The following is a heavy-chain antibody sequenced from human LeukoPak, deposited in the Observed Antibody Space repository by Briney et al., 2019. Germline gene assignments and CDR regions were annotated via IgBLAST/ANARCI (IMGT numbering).Heavy chain of an antibody. J-gene: IGHJ4*02. CDR2: IYTSGST. V-gene: IGHV4-59*08. CDR1: GGSFSGYY. CDR3: ARQVAAVGRIHDY. Sequence: SETLSLTCAVYGGSFSGYYWSWIRQPPGKGLEWIGRIYTSGSTNYNPSLKSRVTISVDTSKNQFSLKLNSVTAADTAVYYCARQVAAVGRIHDYWGQGTQVTVSS. D-gene: IGHD6-13*01.